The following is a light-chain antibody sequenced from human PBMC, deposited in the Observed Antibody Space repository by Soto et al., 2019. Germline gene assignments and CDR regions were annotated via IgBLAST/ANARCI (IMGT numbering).Light chain of an antibody. J-gene: IGKJ3*01. CDR2: GAS. CDR3: QHYGSSPLFT. V-gene: IGKV3-20*01. Sequence: EIVLTQSPGTLSLSPGERATLSCRASQSVSSSYLSWYQQKPGQAPRLLIYGASSRATGIPDRFGGSGSGQDFTLTISRLEHGDFAVYYCQHYGSSPLFTFGPGTKVDIK. CDR1: QSVSSSY.